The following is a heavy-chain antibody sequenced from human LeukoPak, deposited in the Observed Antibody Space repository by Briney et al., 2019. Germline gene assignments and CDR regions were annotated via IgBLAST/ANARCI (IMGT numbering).Heavy chain of an antibody. CDR3: ARALSDWRQSDY. Sequence: GGSLRLSCVSSGFSVNSDYMSWVRQAPGKGLEWVSLIHSAGNTYYADSVKGRFTISRDNSKNTLYLQMNSLRQEDTAVYYCARALSDWRQSDYWGQGTLVTVSP. D-gene: IGHD5-24*01. V-gene: IGHV3-66*01. CDR1: GFSVNSDY. CDR2: IHSAGNT. J-gene: IGHJ4*02.